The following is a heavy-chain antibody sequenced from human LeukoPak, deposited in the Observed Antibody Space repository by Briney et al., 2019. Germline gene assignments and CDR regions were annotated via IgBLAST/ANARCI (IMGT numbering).Heavy chain of an antibody. CDR2: INHSGST. V-gene: IGHV4-38-2*01. CDR3: ASVPVGDWFDP. Sequence: SETLSLTCAVPGYPISSGYYRGWIRQPPGEGLEWIGSINHSGSTSCDASLNSRFTISVDTSNNQFSLKLSSVTAADTAVYYFASVPVGDWFDPWGQGTLVTVSS. CDR1: GYPISSGYY. J-gene: IGHJ5*02. D-gene: IGHD2-8*02.